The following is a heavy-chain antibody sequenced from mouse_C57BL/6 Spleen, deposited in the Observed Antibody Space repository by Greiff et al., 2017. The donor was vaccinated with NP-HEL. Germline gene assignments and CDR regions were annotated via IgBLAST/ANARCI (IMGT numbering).Heavy chain of an antibody. CDR3: ARDGGYYGSSYGYAMDY. CDR1: GYSITSGYY. CDR2: ISYDGSN. J-gene: IGHJ4*01. V-gene: IGHV3-6*01. Sequence: EVKLMESGPGLVKPSQSLSLTCSVTGYSITSGYYWNWIRQFPGNKLEWMGYISYDGSNNYNPSLKNRNSITRDPSKNKFFLKLNSVTTEDTATYYCARDGGYYGSSYGYAMDYWGQGTSVTVSS. D-gene: IGHD1-1*01.